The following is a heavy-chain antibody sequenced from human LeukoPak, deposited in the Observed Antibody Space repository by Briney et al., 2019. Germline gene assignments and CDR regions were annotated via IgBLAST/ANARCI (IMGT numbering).Heavy chain of an antibody. J-gene: IGHJ6*02. V-gene: IGHV1-46*01. CDR1: GYTFTSYY. Sequence: ASVKVSCKASGYTFTSYYMHWVRQAPGQGLEWMGIINPSGGSTSYAQKFQGRVTMTRDTSTSTVYMELSSLRSGDTAVYYCARDQIAARSIAYYYYYGMDVWGQGTTVTVSS. CDR2: INPSGGST. CDR3: ARDQIAARSIAYYYYYGMDV. D-gene: IGHD6-6*01.